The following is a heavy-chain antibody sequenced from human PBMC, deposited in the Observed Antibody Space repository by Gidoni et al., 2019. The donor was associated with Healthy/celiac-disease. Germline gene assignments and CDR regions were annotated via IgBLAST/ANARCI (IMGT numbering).Heavy chain of an antibody. Sequence: EVQLLESGGGLVQPGGSLRLSCASSGFPFTSYAMSWVRQAPGKGLEWVSDISGSGGSTYYADSVKGRFTISRDNSKNTLYLQMNSLRAEDTAVYYCAKEGAYCSSTSCYSWYFDLWGRGTLVTVSS. CDR1: GFPFTSYA. J-gene: IGHJ2*01. V-gene: IGHV3-23*01. CDR3: AKEGAYCSSTSCYSWYFDL. CDR2: ISGSGGST. D-gene: IGHD2-2*02.